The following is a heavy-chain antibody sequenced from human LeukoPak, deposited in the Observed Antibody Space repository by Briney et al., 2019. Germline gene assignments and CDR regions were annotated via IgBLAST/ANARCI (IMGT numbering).Heavy chain of an antibody. J-gene: IGHJ1*01. CDR2: IYYSGST. Sequence: PSETLSLTCTVSGGSISSYYWSWIRQPPGKGLEWIGYIYYSGSTNYNPSLKSRVTISLDTSKNQFSLKLSSVTAADTAVYYCARHGYDSSVQAEYFRHWGQGTLLTVSS. CDR3: ARHGYDSSVQAEYFRH. D-gene: IGHD3-22*01. CDR1: GGSISSYY. V-gene: IGHV4-59*08.